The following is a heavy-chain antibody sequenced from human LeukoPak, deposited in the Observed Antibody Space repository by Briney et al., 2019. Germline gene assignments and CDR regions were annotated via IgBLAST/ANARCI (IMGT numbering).Heavy chain of an antibody. CDR1: GFTFSSYG. CDR3: AREEGYSYGFSYFDY. Sequence: GGSLGLSCAASGFTFSSYGMHWVRQAPGKGLEWVAVIWYDGSNKYYADSVKGRFTISRDNSKNTLYLQMNSLRAEDTAVYYCAREEGYSYGFSYFDYWGQGTLVTVSS. D-gene: IGHD5-18*01. V-gene: IGHV3-33*01. J-gene: IGHJ4*02. CDR2: IWYDGSNK.